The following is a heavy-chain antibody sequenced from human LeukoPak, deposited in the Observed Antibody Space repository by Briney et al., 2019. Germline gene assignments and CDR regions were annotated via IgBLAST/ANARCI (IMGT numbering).Heavy chain of an antibody. D-gene: IGHD6-13*01. CDR1: GGTFSSYA. CDR2: IIPIFGTA. CDR3: GRSSSSWYEGPLFNP. J-gene: IGHJ5*02. Sequence: SVKVSCKASGGTFSSYAISWVRQAPGQGLEWMGRIIPIFGTANYAQKFQGRVTITTDESTSTAYMELSSLRSEDTAVYYCGRSSSSWYEGPLFNPWGRGPLVSV. V-gene: IGHV1-69*05.